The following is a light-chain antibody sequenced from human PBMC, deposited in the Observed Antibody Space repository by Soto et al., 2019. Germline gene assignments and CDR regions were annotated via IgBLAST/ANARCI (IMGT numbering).Light chain of an antibody. CDR2: EVT. CDR1: SRDVGSYNL. Sequence: QSVLTQPASVSGSPGQSIPIFCTGTSRDVGSYNLVSWYQQHPGKAPKVMIYEVTARPSGVSNRFSGSKSGNTASLTISGLQAEDEADYYCCSYARGGTYVFGTGTKLTVL. V-gene: IGLV2-23*02. CDR3: CSYARGGTYV. J-gene: IGLJ1*01.